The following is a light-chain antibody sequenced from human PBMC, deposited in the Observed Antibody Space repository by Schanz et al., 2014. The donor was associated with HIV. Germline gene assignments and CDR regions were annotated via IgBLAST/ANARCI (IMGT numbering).Light chain of an antibody. V-gene: IGLV2-8*01. CDR1: SSDIGGYNY. Sequence: QSALTQPASVSGSPGQSITISCTGTSSDIGGYNYVSWYRQHPGKAPKLMIYEVTKRPSGVPARFSGSKSGTSASLAITGLQAEDEADYYCTSYAGGKNVFGTGTKLTVL. J-gene: IGLJ1*01. CDR3: TSYAGGKNV. CDR2: EVT.